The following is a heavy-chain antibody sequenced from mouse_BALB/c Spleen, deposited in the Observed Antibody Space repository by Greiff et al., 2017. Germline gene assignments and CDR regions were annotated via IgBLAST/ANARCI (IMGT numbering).Heavy chain of an antibody. CDR2: IWAGGST. J-gene: IGHJ4*01. CDR1: GFSLTSYG. Sequence: QVHVKQSGPGLVAPSQSLSITCTVSGFSLTSYGVHWVRQPPGKGLEWLGVIWAGGSTNYNSALMSRLSISKDNSKSQVFLKMNSLQTDDTAMYYCARDVNGNYYAMDYWGQGTSVTVSS. CDR3: ARDVNGNYYAMDY. V-gene: IGHV2-9*02. D-gene: IGHD2-1*01.